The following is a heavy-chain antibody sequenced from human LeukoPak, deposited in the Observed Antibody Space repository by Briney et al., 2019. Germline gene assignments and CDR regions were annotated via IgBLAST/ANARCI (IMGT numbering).Heavy chain of an antibody. D-gene: IGHD3-3*01. CDR1: GGTFSSYA. CDR2: IIPIFGTA. CDR3: AREPEFGVVNSVGMDV. Sequence: SVKISCKASGGTFSSYAISWVRQAPGQGLEWMGGIIPIFGTANYAQKFQGRVTITADESTSTAYMELSSLRSEDTAVYYCAREPEFGVVNSVGMDVWGQGTTVTVSS. V-gene: IGHV1-69*13. J-gene: IGHJ6*02.